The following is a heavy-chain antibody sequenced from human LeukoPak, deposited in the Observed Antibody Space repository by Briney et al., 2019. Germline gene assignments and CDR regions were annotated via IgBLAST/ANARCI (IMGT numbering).Heavy chain of an antibody. J-gene: IGHJ6*03. V-gene: IGHV3-21*01. CDR2: ISSSSSYI. CDR1: GFTFSTYS. CDR3: ARGGVVTNYYYYFMDV. D-gene: IGHD4-23*01. Sequence: NPGGSLRLSCAASGFTFSTYSMSWVRQAPGKGLEWVSSISSSSSYIYYADSVKGRFTISRDNAKNSLYLRMNSLRAEDTAVYYCARGGVVTNYYYYFMDVRGRGTTVTVSS.